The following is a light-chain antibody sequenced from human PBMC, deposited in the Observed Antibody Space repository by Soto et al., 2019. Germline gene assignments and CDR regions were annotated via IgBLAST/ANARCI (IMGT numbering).Light chain of an antibody. V-gene: IGKV3-15*01. Sequence: EIVMKQSPATLSVSPGERATLSCRASQSVSSNLAWYQQKPGQAPRLLIYGASTRATGIPPRFSGSGSGPEFSVIISSLQSEHFSFYYYLQYNNWPRYTFGQGTKLEIK. CDR1: QSVSSN. J-gene: IGKJ2*01. CDR3: LQYNNWPRYT. CDR2: GAS.